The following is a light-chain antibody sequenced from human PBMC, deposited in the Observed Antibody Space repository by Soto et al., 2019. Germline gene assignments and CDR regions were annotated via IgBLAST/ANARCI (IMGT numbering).Light chain of an antibody. J-gene: IGKJ5*01. CDR3: QQRSNWIT. CDR2: AAS. CDR1: QSVSRNY. V-gene: IGKV3-11*01. Sequence: EIVLTQSPATLSLSPGERATLSCRASQSVSRNYLAWFQHTPGQAPRLLIYAASSRTTGVPDRFSGSGSGTDFTLTISSLEPEDFAVYYCQQRSNWITFGQGTRLEIK.